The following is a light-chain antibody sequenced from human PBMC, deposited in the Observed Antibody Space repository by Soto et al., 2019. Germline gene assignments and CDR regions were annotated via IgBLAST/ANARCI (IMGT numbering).Light chain of an antibody. J-gene: IGKJ1*01. CDR3: QQYHTYPWT. CDR2: DAS. Sequence: DIQMTQSPSTLSASVGDRVTITCRASQSISSYLAWYQQKPGKAPKVLIFDASSLESGVPSRFSGSGSGTEFTLSISGLQPDDFATYYCQQYHTYPWTFGQGTMVDIK. CDR1: QSISSY. V-gene: IGKV1-5*01.